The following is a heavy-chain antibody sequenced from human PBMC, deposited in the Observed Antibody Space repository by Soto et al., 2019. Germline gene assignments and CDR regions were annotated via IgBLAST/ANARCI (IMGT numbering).Heavy chain of an antibody. D-gene: IGHD1-26*01. CDR3: AKDPVVGTRRAFDI. J-gene: IGHJ3*02. V-gene: IGHV3-23*01. CDR2: ISGSGGST. CDR1: GFTFSNFA. Sequence: EVQLLESGGGLVQPGGSLRLSCAASGFTFSNFAMNWVRQAPGKGLEWVSAISGSGGSTYYADSVKGRFTISRDNSKHTLYLQMNSLRAEDTAVYYCAKDPVVGTRRAFDIWGQGTMVTVSS.